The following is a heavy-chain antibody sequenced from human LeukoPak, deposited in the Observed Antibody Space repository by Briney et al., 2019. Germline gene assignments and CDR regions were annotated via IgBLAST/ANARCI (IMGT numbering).Heavy chain of an antibody. J-gene: IGHJ6*02. V-gene: IGHV4-59*01. CDR2: IYYSGST. CDR3: ARGPYDFWSGYYRRYYGMDV. D-gene: IGHD3-3*01. Sequence: SETLSLTCTVSGGSISSYYWSWIRQPPGKGLEWIGYIYYSGSTNYNPSLKSRVTISVDTSKNQFSLKLSSVTAADTAVYYCARGPYDFWSGYYRRYYGMDVWGQGTTVTVSS. CDR1: GGSISSYY.